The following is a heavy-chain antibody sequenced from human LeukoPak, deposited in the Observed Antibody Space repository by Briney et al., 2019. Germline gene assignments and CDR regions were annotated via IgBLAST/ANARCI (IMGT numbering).Heavy chain of an antibody. CDR1: GGSISSSNW. D-gene: IGHD3-9*01. Sequence: SETLSLTCAVSGGSISSSNWWSWVRQPPGKGLEWIGEIYHSGSTNYNPSLKSRVTISVDKSKNQFSLKLSSVTAADTAVYYCAREGYDILTGYSQHYFDYWAREPWSPSPQ. CDR3: AREGYDILTGYSQHYFDY. CDR2: IYHSGST. J-gene: IGHJ4*02. V-gene: IGHV4-4*02.